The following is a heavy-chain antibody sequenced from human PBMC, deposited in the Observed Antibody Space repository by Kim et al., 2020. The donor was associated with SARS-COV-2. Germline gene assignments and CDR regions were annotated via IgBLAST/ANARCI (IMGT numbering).Heavy chain of an antibody. D-gene: IGHD3-22*01. J-gene: IGHJ4*02. CDR3: VGYDSSGYYYHFEY. CDR1: GFTFSSYS. CDR2: ITSSSDTI. V-gene: IGHV3-48*02. Sequence: GGSLRLSCAASGFTFSSYSMNWVRQAPGKGLEWVSYITSSSDTIYYADSVKGRFTVSRDNDKKSLYLQMNSLRDEDTAIYYCVGYDSSGYYYHFEYWGRGTLVTVSA.